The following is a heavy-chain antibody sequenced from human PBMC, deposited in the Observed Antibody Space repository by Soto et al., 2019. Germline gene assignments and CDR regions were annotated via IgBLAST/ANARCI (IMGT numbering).Heavy chain of an antibody. CDR1: GFSFSSYG. D-gene: IGHD3-9*01. V-gene: IGHV3-33*01. J-gene: IGHJ4*02. Sequence: GGSLRLSCAASGFSFSSYGVHWVRQAPGKGLEGVEVIWYDGSKKYYEDSVKGRLGISRDNSKNTLYLQMHSLRAEDTAVCYCARDPSTYYDILTGYSGGYYFDYWGQGTLVTVSS. CDR3: ARDPSTYYDILTGYSGGYYFDY. CDR2: IWYDGSKK.